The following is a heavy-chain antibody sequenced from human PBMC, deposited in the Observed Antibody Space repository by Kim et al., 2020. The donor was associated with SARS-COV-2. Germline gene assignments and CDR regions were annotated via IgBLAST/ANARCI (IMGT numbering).Heavy chain of an antibody. J-gene: IGHJ4*02. CDR1: GLTFSSYW. CDR3: AREIRRIAAAGSLGY. CDR2: IKQDGSEK. D-gene: IGHD6-13*01. Sequence: GGSLRLSCAASGLTFSSYWMSWVRQAPGKGLEWVANIKQDGSEKYYVDSVKGRFTITRDNAKNSLYRQMNSLRAEDTAVYYCAREIRRIAAAGSLGYWGQGNLVTVSS. V-gene: IGHV3-7*01.